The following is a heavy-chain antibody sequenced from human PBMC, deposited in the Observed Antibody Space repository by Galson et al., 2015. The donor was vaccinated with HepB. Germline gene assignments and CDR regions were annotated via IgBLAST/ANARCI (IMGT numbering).Heavy chain of an antibody. Sequence: SVKVSCKASGYTFTSYGISWVRQAPGQRLEWMGWISAYNGNTNYAQKLQGRVTMTTDTSTSTAYMELRSLRSDGTAVYYCARVSEDITIFGVVRVDFDYWGQSSPVTVSS. V-gene: IGHV1-18*04. D-gene: IGHD3-3*01. CDR3: ARVSEDITIFGVVRVDFDY. CDR1: GYTFTSYG. CDR2: ISAYNGNT. J-gene: IGHJ4*02.